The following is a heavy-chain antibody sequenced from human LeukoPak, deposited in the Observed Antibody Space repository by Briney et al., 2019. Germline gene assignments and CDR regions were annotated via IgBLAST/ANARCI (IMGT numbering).Heavy chain of an antibody. Sequence: SETLSLTCTVSGGSISSSSYYWGWIRQPPGKGLEWIGSIYYSGSTYYNPSLKSRVTISVDTSKNQFSLKLSSVTAADTAVYYCARHAINGGNMDVWGKGTTVTVSS. V-gene: IGHV4-39*01. CDR2: IYYSGST. CDR1: GGSISSSSYY. J-gene: IGHJ6*03. D-gene: IGHD2-15*01. CDR3: ARHAINGGNMDV.